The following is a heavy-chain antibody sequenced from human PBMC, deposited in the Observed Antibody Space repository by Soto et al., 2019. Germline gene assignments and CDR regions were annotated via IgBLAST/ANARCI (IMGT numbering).Heavy chain of an antibody. CDR2: ISAHNGNT. V-gene: IGHV1-18*01. CDR3: ARGRYGDY. CDR1: GYGFTTYG. D-gene: IGHD1-1*01. J-gene: IGHJ4*02. Sequence: QVHLVQSGAEVKKPGASVKVSCKGSGYGFTTYGITWVRQAPGQGLEWMAWISAHNGNTNYAQKVQGRVTVTRDTSTNTAYMELRSLRYDDTAVYYCARGRYGDYWGQGALVTVSS.